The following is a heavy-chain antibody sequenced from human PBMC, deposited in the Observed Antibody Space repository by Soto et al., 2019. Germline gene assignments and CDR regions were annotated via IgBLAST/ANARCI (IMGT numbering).Heavy chain of an antibody. CDR1: GFTFSSYG. CDR3: AKVAPVSRYCSGGSCLGAYFQH. V-gene: IGHV3-30*18. D-gene: IGHD2-15*01. CDR2: ISYDGSNK. Sequence: QVQLVESGGGVVQPGRSLRLSCAASGFTFSSYGMHWVRQAPGKGLEWVAVISYDGSNKYYADSVKGRFTMSRDNSKNTLYLQMNSLRAEDTAVYYCAKVAPVSRYCSGGSCLGAYFQHWGQGTLVTVSS. J-gene: IGHJ1*01.